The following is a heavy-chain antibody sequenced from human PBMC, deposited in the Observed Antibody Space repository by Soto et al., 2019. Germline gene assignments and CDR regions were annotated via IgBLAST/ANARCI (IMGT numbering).Heavy chain of an antibody. V-gene: IGHV4-34*01. J-gene: IGHJ6*02. CDR3: ARGPDSRSFYGMDV. CDR1: GGSFSGYY. CDR2: INHSGST. Sequence: QVQLQQWGAGLLKPSETLSLTCAVYGGSFSGYYWSWIRQPPGKGLEWIGEINHSGSTNYNPSLKSRFTISVDTSKNQFSLKLSSVTAADTAVYYCARGPDSRSFYGMDVWGQGTTVTVSS. D-gene: IGHD6-6*01.